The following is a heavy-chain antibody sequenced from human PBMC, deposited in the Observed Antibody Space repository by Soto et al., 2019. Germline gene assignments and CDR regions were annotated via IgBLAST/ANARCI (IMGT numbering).Heavy chain of an antibody. J-gene: IGHJ4*02. CDR2: ISYSGGT. CDR1: GGSITSGDYF. CDR3: ARGVNFDY. V-gene: IGHV4-31*03. Sequence: TSETLSLTCSVSGGSITSGDYFWSWIRQHPGKGLEWIGYISYSGGTYYNPSLKSRVTISRDTSKNHLSLKLSSVTAADTAVYYCARGVNFDYWGPGTLVTVSS.